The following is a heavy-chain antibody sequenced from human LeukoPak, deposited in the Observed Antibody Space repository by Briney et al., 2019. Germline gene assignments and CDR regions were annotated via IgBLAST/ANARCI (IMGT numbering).Heavy chain of an antibody. D-gene: IGHD3-16*01. CDR2: ISSSSGHI. CDR3: ARDRGGEFDY. V-gene: IGHV3-21*03. Sequence: GGSLRLSCAASGITFSSYTMTWVRQAPGKGLECVSSISSSSGHIYYADSAKGRFTISRDNAKNSLYLQMNSLRADDTVVFYCARDRGGEFDYWGQGTLVTVSS. J-gene: IGHJ4*02. CDR1: GITFSSYT.